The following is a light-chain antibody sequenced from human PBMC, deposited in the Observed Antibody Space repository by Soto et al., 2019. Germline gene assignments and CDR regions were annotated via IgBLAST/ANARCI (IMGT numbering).Light chain of an antibody. V-gene: IGKV3-15*01. J-gene: IGKJ1*01. CDR1: QSISTY. CDR3: QQYNNWPPGT. Sequence: EIVMTQSPASLSVSPGERATLSCRANQSISTYLAWYQQKPGQAPRLLIYGASTRATGIPVRFSGSGSGTEFTLTISSRQSEDFGVYYCQQYNNWPPGTFGQGTKVEIK. CDR2: GAS.